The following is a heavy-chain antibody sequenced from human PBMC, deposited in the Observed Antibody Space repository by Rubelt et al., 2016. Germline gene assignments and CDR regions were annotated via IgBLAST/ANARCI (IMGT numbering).Heavy chain of an antibody. CDR2: SFYRGSF. CDR1: GASITSRGYY. CDR3: ARPQYSWVSTIDY. Sequence: QLQLQESGPGLVKPSETLSLTCTVSGASITSRGYYCGWIRQPPGKGLEWIGSSFYRGSFYYNHSLKRRITITIETTKNQFSRKLTSMTAADTAVYYWARPQYSWVSTIDYWGQGTLVTVSS. J-gene: IGHJ4*02. D-gene: IGHD6-13*01. V-gene: IGHV4-39*01.